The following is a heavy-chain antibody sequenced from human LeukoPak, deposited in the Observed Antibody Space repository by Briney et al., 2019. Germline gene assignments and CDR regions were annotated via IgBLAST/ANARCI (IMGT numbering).Heavy chain of an antibody. CDR2: IYSGGST. V-gene: IGHV3-66*01. CDR1: GFTVSSNY. CDR3: ARDHLLWFGEPRSVYYGVDV. J-gene: IGHJ6*02. D-gene: IGHD3-10*01. Sequence: GGSLRLSCAASGFTVSSNYMSWVRQAPGKGLEWVSVIYSGGSTYYADSVKGRFTISRDNSKNTLYLQMNSLRAEDTAVYYCARDHLLWFGEPRSVYYGVDVWGQGTTVTVSS.